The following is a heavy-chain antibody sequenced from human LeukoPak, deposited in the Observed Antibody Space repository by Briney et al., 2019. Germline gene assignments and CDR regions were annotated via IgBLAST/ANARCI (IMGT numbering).Heavy chain of an antibody. CDR3: ARDAFYYHNSGYSRRYYRLDV. J-gene: IGHJ6*02. CDR2: FCLSRST. Sequence: KPSETLSLTCTVSGGSISNYYWSWIRQPAGKGLEWIGRFCLSRSTDYNPSLQSRLTMSVDTSKNQFSLQLTSVTAADTAVYYCARDAFYYHNSGYSRRYYRLDVWGQGTTVTVCS. D-gene: IGHD3-22*01. CDR1: GGSISNYY. V-gene: IGHV4-4*07.